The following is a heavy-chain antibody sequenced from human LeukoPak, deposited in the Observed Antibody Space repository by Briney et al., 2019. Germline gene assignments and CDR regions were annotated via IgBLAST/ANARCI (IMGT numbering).Heavy chain of an antibody. Sequence: GGSLRLSCAASGFTFSSYGIHWVRQAPGKGLVWVSRINTDGSITNYADSVKGRFSISRDNAKNTLYLQMSSLRAEDTAVYYCARDRGPRTGFMVREAYDYWGQGTLVTVSS. J-gene: IGHJ4*02. V-gene: IGHV3-74*01. CDR3: ARDRGPRTGFMVREAYDY. CDR1: GFTFSSYG. CDR2: INTDGSIT. D-gene: IGHD3-10*01.